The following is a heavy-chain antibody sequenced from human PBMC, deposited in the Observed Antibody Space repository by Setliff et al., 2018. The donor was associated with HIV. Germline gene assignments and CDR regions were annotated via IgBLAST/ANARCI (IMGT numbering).Heavy chain of an antibody. D-gene: IGHD3-16*01. J-gene: IGHJ4*02. Sequence: GGSLRLSCTASGFTFGDYTLSWVRQAPGKGLEWVGRIKSKGEGGTTDYPAPVKGRFTISRDDSKNTLYLQMNSLQTEDTAVYYCTTGLGHSDFDYWGQGTLVTVS. CDR3: TTGLGHSDFDY. V-gene: IGHV3-15*01. CDR1: GFTFGDYT. CDR2: IKSKGEGGTT.